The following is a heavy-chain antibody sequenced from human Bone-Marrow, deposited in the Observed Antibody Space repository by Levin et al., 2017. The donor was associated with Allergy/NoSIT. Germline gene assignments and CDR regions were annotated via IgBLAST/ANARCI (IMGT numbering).Heavy chain of an antibody. CDR3: GCGSYNESSGYHYDHDAFDI. V-gene: IGHV3-7*01. D-gene: IGHD3-22*01. CDR2: IKADGSEK. J-gene: IGHJ3*02. CDR1: GFTISNYW. Sequence: PGGSLRLSCAASGFTISNYWMNWVRQAPGKGLEWVANIKADGSEKFHVDSVRGRFIISRDNAKNALYLEMNSLRAEDTAVYYCGCGSYNESSGYHYDHDAFDIWGQGTIVTVSP.